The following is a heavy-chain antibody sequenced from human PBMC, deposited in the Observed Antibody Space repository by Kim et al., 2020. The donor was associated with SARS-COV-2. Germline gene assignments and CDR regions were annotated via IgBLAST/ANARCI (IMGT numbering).Heavy chain of an antibody. CDR2: ISSSGSTI. CDR1: GFTFSSYE. D-gene: IGHD3-3*01. J-gene: IGHJ4*02. Sequence: GGSLRLSCAASGFTFSSYEMNWVRQAPGKGLEWVSYISSSGSTIYYADSVKGRFTISRDNAKNSLYLQMNSLRAEDTAVYYCARGSVLYYDFWSGYLDYWGQGTLVTVSS. V-gene: IGHV3-48*03. CDR3: ARGSVLYYDFWSGYLDY.